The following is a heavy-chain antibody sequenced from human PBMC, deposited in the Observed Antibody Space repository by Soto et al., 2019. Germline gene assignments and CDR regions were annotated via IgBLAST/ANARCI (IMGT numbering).Heavy chain of an antibody. V-gene: IGHV1-24*01. J-gene: IGHJ4*02. CDR1: GHTLTELS. Sequence: QVQLVQSGAEVKKPGASVKVSCKVSGHTLTELSMHWVRLAPVKGLEWMGGFDPEDGERISAQKLQGRVTMTEDTSTDSTYLELSSLRSEDTAVYYCAAGGARWLHSPFDYWGQGTLVTISS. CDR2: FDPEDGER. D-gene: IGHD1-26*01. CDR3: AAGGARWLHSPFDY.